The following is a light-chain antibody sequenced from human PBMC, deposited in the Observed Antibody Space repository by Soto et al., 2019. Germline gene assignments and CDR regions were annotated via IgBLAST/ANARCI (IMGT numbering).Light chain of an antibody. CDR1: SSDVGSTFNY. CDR3: SAYSTGSTPVL. V-gene: IGLV2-14*03. J-gene: IGLJ3*02. CDR2: DVN. Sequence: QSALTQPASVSGSPGQSITISCTGTSSDVGSTFNYVSWYQHHPGKAPRLIMSDVNHRPSGVSDRFSGSKSGNTASLTISGLQVEDEADYFCSAYSTGSTPVLFGGGTQLTVL.